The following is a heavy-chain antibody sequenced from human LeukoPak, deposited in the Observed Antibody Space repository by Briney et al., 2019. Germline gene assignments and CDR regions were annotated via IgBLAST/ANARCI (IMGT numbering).Heavy chain of an antibody. CDR3: ARPDSTVTTYDHSSGLNYYYGMDV. CDR2: INPNSGGT. D-gene: IGHD4-17*01. V-gene: IGHV1-2*04. CDR1: GYTFTGYY. Sequence: ASVRVSCKASGYTFTGYYMHWVRQAPGQGLEWMGWINPNSGGTNYAQKFQGWVTMTRDTSISTAYMELSRLRSDDTAVYYCARPDSTVTTYDHSSGLNYYYGMDVWGQGTTVTVSS. J-gene: IGHJ6*02.